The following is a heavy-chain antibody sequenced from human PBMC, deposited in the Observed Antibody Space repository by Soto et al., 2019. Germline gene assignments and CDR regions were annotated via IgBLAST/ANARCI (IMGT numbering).Heavy chain of an antibody. D-gene: IGHD6-6*01. CDR1: GFSFSSHG. CDR2: IWNDGSNK. V-gene: IGHV3-33*01. J-gene: IGHJ4*02. Sequence: QVQLVESGGGVVQPGRSLRLSCAASGFSFSSHGMHWVRQAPGKGLDWVSVIWNDGSNKYYADSVKGRFTISRDNSKNTLYLQIHSMRVEDTAVYYCARDWSSRHPQYFDYWGQGNLVTVSS. CDR3: ARDWSSRHPQYFDY.